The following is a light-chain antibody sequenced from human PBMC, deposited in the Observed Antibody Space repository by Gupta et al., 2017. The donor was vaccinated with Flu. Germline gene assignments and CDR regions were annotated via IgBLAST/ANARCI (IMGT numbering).Light chain of an antibody. J-gene: IGLJ1*01. CDR2: EVI. CDR1: RGDIGDYKY. Sequence: RGDIGDYKYVACDQQYPGKAPKLIIYEVINRPSRVSHRFSGSKSGNTASLTISGLQAEDEADYFCSSYTTSSTLVFGSGTTVTVL. CDR3: SSYTTSSTLV. V-gene: IGLV2-14*01.